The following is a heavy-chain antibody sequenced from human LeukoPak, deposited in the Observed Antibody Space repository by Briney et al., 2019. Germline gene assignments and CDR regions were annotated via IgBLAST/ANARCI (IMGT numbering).Heavy chain of an antibody. J-gene: IGHJ4*02. CDR2: ISYDGNTK. D-gene: IGHD2-21*02. CDR3: AKDRLSYCSGDCYQFGY. Sequence: GGSLRLSCAASGFTFSAYGMHWVRQAPGKGLEWVAVISYDGNTKYYVDSVKGRFTISRDNSKNTLYLQMNSLRAEDTAVYSCAKDRLSYCSGDCYQFGYWGQGTLVTVSS. CDR1: GFTFSAYG. V-gene: IGHV3-30*18.